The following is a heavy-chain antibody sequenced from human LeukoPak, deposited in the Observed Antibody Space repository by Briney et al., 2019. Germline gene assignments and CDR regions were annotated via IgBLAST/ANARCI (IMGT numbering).Heavy chain of an antibody. D-gene: IGHD3-22*01. CDR1: GGSISSGSYY. J-gene: IGHJ4*02. CDR3: ARSRAKGYYDSSGYKTHKPYFDY. V-gene: IGHV4-61*02. Sequence: SQTLSLTCTVSGGSISSGSYYWSWIRQPAGKGLDWIGRIYTTGSTNYNPSLKSRVTISVDTSKNQFSLKLSSVTAADTAVYYCARSRAKGYYDSSGYKTHKPYFDYWGQGTLVTVSS. CDR2: IYTTGST.